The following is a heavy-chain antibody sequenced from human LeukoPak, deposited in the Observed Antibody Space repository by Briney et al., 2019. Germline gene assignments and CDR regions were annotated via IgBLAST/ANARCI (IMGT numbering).Heavy chain of an antibody. CDR2: IYTSGST. CDR3: ARGQVTTLVDY. J-gene: IGHJ4*02. D-gene: IGHD4-11*01. V-gene: IGHV4-61*02. Sequence: PSQTLSLTCTVSGGSISSGSYYWSWIRQPAGKGLEWIGRIYTSGSTNYNPSLKSRVTISVDTSKNQFSLKLSSVTAADTAVYYCARGQVTTLVDYWGQGTLVTVSS. CDR1: GGSISSGSYY.